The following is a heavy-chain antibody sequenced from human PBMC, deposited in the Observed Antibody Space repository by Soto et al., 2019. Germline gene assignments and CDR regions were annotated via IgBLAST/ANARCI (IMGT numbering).Heavy chain of an antibody. CDR1: GGTFSSYT. CDR3: ARDVVVAATLYNWFDP. J-gene: IGHJ5*02. D-gene: IGHD2-15*01. Sequence: SVKVSCKASGGTFSSYTISWVRQAPGQGLEWMGRIIPILGIANYAQKFQGRVTITADKSTSTAYMELSSLRSEDTAVYYCARDVVVAATLYNWFDPWGQGTLVTVSS. V-gene: IGHV1-69*04. CDR2: IIPILGIA.